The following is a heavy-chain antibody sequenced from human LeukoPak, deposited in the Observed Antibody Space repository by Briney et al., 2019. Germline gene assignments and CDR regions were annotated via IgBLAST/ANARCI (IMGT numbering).Heavy chain of an antibody. D-gene: IGHD6-6*01. CDR2: INPNSGGT. Sequence: ASVKVSCKASGYTFIGYYMHWVRQAPGQGLEWMGWINPNSGGTNYAQKFQGRVTMTRDTSISTAYMELSRLRSDDTAVYYCARAGVAARHLDYWGQGTLVTVSS. CDR1: GYTFIGYY. CDR3: ARAGVAARHLDY. J-gene: IGHJ4*02. V-gene: IGHV1-2*02.